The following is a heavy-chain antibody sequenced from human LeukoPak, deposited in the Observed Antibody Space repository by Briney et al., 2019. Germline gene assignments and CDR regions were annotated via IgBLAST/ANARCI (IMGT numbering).Heavy chain of an antibody. D-gene: IGHD4-17*01. Sequence: SETLSLTCAVYGGSFSGYYWSWIRQPPGKGLEWIGEINHSGSTNYNPSLKSRVTISVDTSKNQFSLKLSSVTAADTAVYYCAIRTSPLYDYGDYGWFDPWGQGTLVTVSS. J-gene: IGHJ5*02. CDR2: INHSGST. V-gene: IGHV4-34*01. CDR1: GGSFSGYY. CDR3: AIRTSPLYDYGDYGWFDP.